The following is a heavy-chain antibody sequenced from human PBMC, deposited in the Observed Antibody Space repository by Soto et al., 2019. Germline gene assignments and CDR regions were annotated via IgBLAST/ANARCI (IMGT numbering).Heavy chain of an antibody. CDR3: ARDYYYDSSGKGDY. Sequence: QVQLVESGGGVVQPGRSLRLSCAASGFTFSSYAMHWVRQAPGKGLEWVAVISYDGSNKYYADSVKGRFTISRDNSKNTLYLQMNSLRAEDTAVYYCARDYYYDSSGKGDYWGQGTLVTVSS. V-gene: IGHV3-30-3*01. D-gene: IGHD3-22*01. CDR1: GFTFSSYA. J-gene: IGHJ4*02. CDR2: ISYDGSNK.